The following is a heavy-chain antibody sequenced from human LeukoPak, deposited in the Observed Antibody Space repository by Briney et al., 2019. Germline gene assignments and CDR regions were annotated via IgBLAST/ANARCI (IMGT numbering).Heavy chain of an antibody. Sequence: PGGSLRLSCAASGFTFSDYYMSWIRQAPGKGLEWVSYISSSGSTIYYADSVKGRFTISRYNARNSLYLQMNSLRAEDTAVYYCARDGHYDILTGYFQDWGQGTLVTVSS. D-gene: IGHD3-9*01. J-gene: IGHJ1*01. CDR1: GFTFSDYY. V-gene: IGHV3-11*01. CDR2: ISSSGSTI. CDR3: ARDGHYDILTGYFQD.